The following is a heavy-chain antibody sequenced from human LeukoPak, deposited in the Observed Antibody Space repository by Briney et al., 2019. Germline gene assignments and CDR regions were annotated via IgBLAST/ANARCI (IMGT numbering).Heavy chain of an antibody. CDR2: IYHSGST. Sequence: SETLSLTXTVSGYSICSGYYWGWIRQPPGKGLEWIGSIYHSGSTYYNPSLKSRVTISVDTSKNQFSLKLSSVTAADTAVYYCARRVGVALDYWGQGTLVTVSS. CDR3: ARRVGVALDY. CDR1: GYSICSGYY. J-gene: IGHJ4*02. D-gene: IGHD2-21*01. V-gene: IGHV4-38-2*02.